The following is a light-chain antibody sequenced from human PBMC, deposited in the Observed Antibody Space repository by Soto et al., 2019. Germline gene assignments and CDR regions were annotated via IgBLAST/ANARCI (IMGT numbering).Light chain of an antibody. CDR2: KVS. Sequence: DIQMTQSPSTLSASVGDRVTITCRASQTISRYLAWYQQKPGKAPKLLISKVSRLEIGVPSRFSGSGSGTEFTLTITSLQPDDFATYHCQQYQSYPTWTFGQGTKVEIK. CDR1: QTISRY. V-gene: IGKV1-5*03. J-gene: IGKJ1*01. CDR3: QQYQSYPTWT.